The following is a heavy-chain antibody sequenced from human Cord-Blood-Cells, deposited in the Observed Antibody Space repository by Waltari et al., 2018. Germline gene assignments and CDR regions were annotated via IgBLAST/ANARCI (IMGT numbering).Heavy chain of an antibody. V-gene: IGHV1-2*06. D-gene: IGHD6-6*01. J-gene: IGHJ2*01. CDR3: ARDPRSYSSSSWYFDL. CDR2: MNPNSGGT. CDR1: GYTFTGYY. Sequence: QVQLVQSGAEVKKPGASVKVSCKASGYTFTGYYMHWVRQAPGQGLEWMGRMNPNSGGTNYAQKFQGRVTMTRDTSISTAYMELSRLRSDDTAVYYCARDPRSYSSSSWYFDLWGRGTLVTVSS.